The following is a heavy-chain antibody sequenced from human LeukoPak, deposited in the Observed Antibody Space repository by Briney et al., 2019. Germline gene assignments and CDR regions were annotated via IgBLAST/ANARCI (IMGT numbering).Heavy chain of an antibody. D-gene: IGHD4-17*01. CDR1: GFTFSSYS. J-gene: IGHJ3*02. CDR3: ARVGATVSDAFDI. CDR2: ISGSSSTI. V-gene: IGHV3-48*01. Sequence: GGSLRLSCAASGFTFSSYSMNWVRQAPGKGLEWVSYISGSSSTIYYADSVKGRFTISRDNAKNSLYLQMNSLRAEDTAVYYCARVGATVSDAFDIWGQGTMVTVSS.